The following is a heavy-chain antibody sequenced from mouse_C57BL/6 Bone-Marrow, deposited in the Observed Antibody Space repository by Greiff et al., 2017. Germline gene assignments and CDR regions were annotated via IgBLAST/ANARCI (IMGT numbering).Heavy chain of an antibody. CDR2: ISSGGSYT. J-gene: IGHJ3*01. Sequence: EVMLVESGGDLVKPGGSLKLSCAASGFTFSSYGMSWVRQTPDKRLEWVATISSGGSYTYYPDSVKGRFTISRDNAKNTLYLQRSSLKSEDTAMYYCARHYDYDRAWFAYWGQGTLVTVSA. CDR3: ARHYDYDRAWFAY. D-gene: IGHD2-4*01. V-gene: IGHV5-6*01. CDR1: GFTFSSYG.